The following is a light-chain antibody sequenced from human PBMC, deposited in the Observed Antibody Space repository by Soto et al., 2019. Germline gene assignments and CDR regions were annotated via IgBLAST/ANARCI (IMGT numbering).Light chain of an antibody. CDR3: SSYSSSRDVL. J-gene: IGLJ2*01. Sequence: QAVVTQPASVSGSPGQSITISCTGTTSDVGGYNYVSWYQQHPGTAPKLLIYDVSNRPSGVSNRFSGSKSGNSASLTISGLQADDEADYYCSSYSSSRDVLFGGGTKVTVL. CDR2: DVS. V-gene: IGLV2-14*01. CDR1: TSDVGGYNY.